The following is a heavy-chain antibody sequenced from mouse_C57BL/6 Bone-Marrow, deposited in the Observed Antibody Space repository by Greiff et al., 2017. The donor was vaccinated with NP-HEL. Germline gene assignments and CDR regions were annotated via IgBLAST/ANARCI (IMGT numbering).Heavy chain of an antibody. CDR2: ISSGGSYT. CDR3: ARRGVMGYFDY. Sequence: EVKLEESGGDLVKPGGSLKLSCAASGITFSSYGMSWVRQTPDKRLEWVATISSGGSYTYYPDSVKGRFTISRDNAKNTLYLQMSSLKSEDTAMYYCARRGVMGYFDYWGQGTTLTVSS. D-gene: IGHD1-1*02. V-gene: IGHV5-6*02. J-gene: IGHJ2*01. CDR1: GITFSSYG.